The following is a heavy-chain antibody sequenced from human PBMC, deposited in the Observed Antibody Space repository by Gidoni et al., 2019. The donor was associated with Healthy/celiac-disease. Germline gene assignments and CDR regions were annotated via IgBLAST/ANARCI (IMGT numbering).Heavy chain of an antibody. J-gene: IGHJ5*02. D-gene: IGHD6-13*01. CDR1: GGSFSGYY. Sequence: QVQLQQWGAGLLKPSETLSLTCAVYGGSFSGYYWSWIRQPPGKGLEWIGEINHSGSTNYNPSLKSRVTISVDTSKNQFSLKLSSVTAADTAVYYCARRASGIAAASPGFDPWGQGTLVTVSS. V-gene: IGHV4-34*01. CDR2: INHSGST. CDR3: ARRASGIAAASPGFDP.